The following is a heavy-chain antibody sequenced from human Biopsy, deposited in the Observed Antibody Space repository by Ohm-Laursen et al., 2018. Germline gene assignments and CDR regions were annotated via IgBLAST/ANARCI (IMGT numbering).Heavy chain of an antibody. CDR2: IFDDGAT. V-gene: IGHV4-59*02. CDR1: GGSVRGYY. J-gene: IGHJ3*02. Sequence: PSQTLSLTCSVSGGSVRGYYWSWIRQTSGTGLAWIGHIFDDGATNYSSSPSLLSRVTLSIDTSENTFSLTLTSLTRADTGVYYCARVRGSRFFAFDIWGRGTTVAVSS. D-gene: IGHD3-3*01. CDR3: ARVRGSRFFAFDI.